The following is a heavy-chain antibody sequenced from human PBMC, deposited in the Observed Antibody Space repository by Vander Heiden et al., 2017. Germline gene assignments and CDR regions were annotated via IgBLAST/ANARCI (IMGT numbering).Heavy chain of an antibody. D-gene: IGHD2-2*01. CDR3: ARDDIVVVPAACNCGMDV. CDR1: GGTFSRHA. J-gene: IGHJ6*02. V-gene: IGHV1-69*01. CDR2: IIPIFGTA. Sequence: QVQLVQSGAEVKKPGSSVKVSCKASGGTFSRHAISWVRQAPGQGLGWMGGIIPIFGTANYAQKFQGRVTITADESTSTAYMELSSLRSEDTAVYYCARDDIVVVPAACNCGMDVWGQGTTVTVSS.